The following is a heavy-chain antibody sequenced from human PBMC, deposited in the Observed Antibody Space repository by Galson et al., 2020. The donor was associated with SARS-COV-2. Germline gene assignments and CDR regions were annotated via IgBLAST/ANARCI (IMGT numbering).Heavy chain of an antibody. V-gene: IGHV3-33*01. CDR1: GFTFSSYG. Sequence: GGSLRLSCAASGFTFSSYGMHWVRQAPGKGLEWVAVIWYDGSNKYYADSVKGRFTISRDNSKNTLYLQMNSLRAEDTAVYYCAREVNNLDAFDIWGQGTMVTVSS. D-gene: IGHD1-1*01. J-gene: IGHJ3*02. CDR2: IWYDGSNK. CDR3: AREVNNLDAFDI.